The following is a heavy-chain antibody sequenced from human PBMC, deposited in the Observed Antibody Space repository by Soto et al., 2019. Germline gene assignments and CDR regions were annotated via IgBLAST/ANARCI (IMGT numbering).Heavy chain of an antibody. V-gene: IGHV6-1*01. CDR2: TYYRSEWYN. CDR1: GDSVSSNSAA. Sequence: SQTLSLTCAISGDSVSSNSAAWNWIRQSPSRGLEWLGRTYYRSEWYNDYAVSVKSRITINPDTSKNQFSLQLNSVTPEDTAVYYCARAPAVAGHNWFDPWGQGTLVTVSS. D-gene: IGHD6-19*01. CDR3: ARAPAVAGHNWFDP. J-gene: IGHJ5*02.